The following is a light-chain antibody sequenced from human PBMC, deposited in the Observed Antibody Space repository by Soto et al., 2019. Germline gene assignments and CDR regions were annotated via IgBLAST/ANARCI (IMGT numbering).Light chain of an antibody. CDR3: QQYNNWPLT. V-gene: IGKV3D-15*01. J-gene: IGKJ4*01. Sequence: DIVLTQSPGTLSLSPGERATLSCRASQSVTSTYLAWYQQKPGQAPRLLIYDASNRATGIPARFSGSGSGTEFTLTISSLQSEDFALYSCQQYNNWPLTFGGGTKVDIK. CDR2: DAS. CDR1: QSVTSTY.